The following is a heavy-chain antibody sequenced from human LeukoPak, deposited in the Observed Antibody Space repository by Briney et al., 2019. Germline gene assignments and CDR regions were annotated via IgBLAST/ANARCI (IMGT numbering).Heavy chain of an antibody. CDR3: VQTSGWPGFDY. J-gene: IGHJ4*02. D-gene: IGHD6-19*01. V-gene: IGHV4-4*09. CDR1: GAPISRFY. CDR2: IYNGVPT. Sequence: SETLSLTCTTSGAPISRFYWSWVRQPPGKGLEWIGNIYNGVPTFFNPSLKSRVTLSVDTSKTQFSLQLASVTAADTAVYYCVQTSGWPGFDYWGQGILVTVSS.